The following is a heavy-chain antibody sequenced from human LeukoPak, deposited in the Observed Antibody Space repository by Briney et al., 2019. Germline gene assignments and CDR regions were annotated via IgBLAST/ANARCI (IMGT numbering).Heavy chain of an antibody. Sequence: PGTSVKVSCKASGFTFTSSALQWVRQARGQRLEWIGWIVVGSGNTNYAQNFQERVAITRDMSTSTAYMEVSSLTSEDTAVYYCAASRDWEPYGFDVWGQGTMVTVSS. CDR1: GFTFTSSA. J-gene: IGHJ3*01. V-gene: IGHV1-58*01. CDR2: IVVGSGNT. CDR3: AASRDWEPYGFDV. D-gene: IGHD1-26*01.